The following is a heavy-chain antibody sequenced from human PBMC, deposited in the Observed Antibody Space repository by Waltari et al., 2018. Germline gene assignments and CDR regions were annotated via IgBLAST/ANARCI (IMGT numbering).Heavy chain of an antibody. Sequence: EVQLLESGGGLVQPGGSLRLSCVASGFTFSSYAMSWVRQAPGKGLEWVSAISGSGGSTYYADSVKGRFTISRDNSKNTLYLQMNSLRAEDTAVYYCAKDWGLGIVVVIRSAGVDYWGQGTLVTVSS. CDR3: AKDWGLGIVVVIRSAGVDY. V-gene: IGHV3-23*01. J-gene: IGHJ4*02. CDR1: GFTFSSYA. CDR2: ISGSGGST. D-gene: IGHD3-22*01.